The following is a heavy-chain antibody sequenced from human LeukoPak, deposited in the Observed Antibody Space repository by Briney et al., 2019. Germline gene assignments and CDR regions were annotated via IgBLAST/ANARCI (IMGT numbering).Heavy chain of an antibody. CDR3: ARQYYDSSGLNWFDP. CDR2: INPNSVGT. V-gene: IGHV1-2*02. CDR1: GYTLTGDY. Sequence: ASVKVSCKASGYTLTGDYMHWVRQAPGQGLEWMGWINPNSVGTNYAQKFQGRVTMTRDTCISTAYMELSRLRPDNSDVYYCARQYYDSSGLNWFDPWGQGTLVTVSS. D-gene: IGHD3-22*01. J-gene: IGHJ5*02.